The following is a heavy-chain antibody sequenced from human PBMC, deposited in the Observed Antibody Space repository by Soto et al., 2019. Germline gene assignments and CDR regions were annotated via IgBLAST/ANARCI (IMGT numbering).Heavy chain of an antibody. D-gene: IGHD6-19*01. J-gene: IGHJ4*02. CDR2: IYYSGST. Sequence: SETLSLTCTVSGGSISSYYWSWIRQPPGKGLEWIGYIYYSGSTNYNPSLKSRVTISVDTSKNQFSLKLSSVTAADTAVYYCARLRIAVAGTHPDYWGQGTLVTVS. V-gene: IGHV4-59*08. CDR3: ARLRIAVAGTHPDY. CDR1: GGSISSYY.